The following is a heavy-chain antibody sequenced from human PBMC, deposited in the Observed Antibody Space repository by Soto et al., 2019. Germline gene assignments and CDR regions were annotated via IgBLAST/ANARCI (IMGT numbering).Heavy chain of an antibody. Sequence: GGSLRLSCAASGFTFSSYSMNWVRQAPGKGLEWVSYISSSSSTIYYADSVKGRFTISRDNAKNSLYLQMNSLRDEDTAVYYCANKFGVVITYYFDYWGPGALVTVSS. CDR3: ANKFGVVITYYFDY. V-gene: IGHV3-48*02. CDR2: ISSSSSTI. J-gene: IGHJ4*02. CDR1: GFTFSSYS. D-gene: IGHD3-3*01.